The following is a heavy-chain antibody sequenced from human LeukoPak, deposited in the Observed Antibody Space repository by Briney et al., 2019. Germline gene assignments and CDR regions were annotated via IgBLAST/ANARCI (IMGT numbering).Heavy chain of an antibody. CDR1: ELTFSDYW. J-gene: IGHJ3*02. CDR2: IKQDGSVK. V-gene: IGHV3-7*01. CDR3: TAGNTFDI. D-gene: IGHD3-10*01. Sequence: GGSLRLSCTASELTFSDYWMSWVRQAPGKGLEWVANIKQDGSVKQYVDSVKGRFTISRDNTKKALYLQMNSLRVEDTAVFYCTAGNTFDIWGQGTLVSVSS.